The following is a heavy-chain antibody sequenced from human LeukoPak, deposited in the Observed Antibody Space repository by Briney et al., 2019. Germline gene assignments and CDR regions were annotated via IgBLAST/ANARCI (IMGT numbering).Heavy chain of an antibody. CDR2: IYYSGIS. CDR3: AREKYGGSNDY. J-gene: IGHJ4*02. CDR1: GGSISGYY. D-gene: IGHD1-26*01. V-gene: IGHV4-59*12. Sequence: PSETLSLTCAVSGGSISGYYWSWIRQPPGKGLEWIGYIYYSGISNYNPSLKSPVTLSVDTSNNQFSLRLSSVPAADTAMYYCAREKYGGSNDYWGQGTLVTVSS.